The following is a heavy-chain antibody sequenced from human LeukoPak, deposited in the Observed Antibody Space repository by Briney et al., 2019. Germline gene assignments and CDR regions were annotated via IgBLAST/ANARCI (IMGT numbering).Heavy chain of an antibody. V-gene: IGHV3-23*01. CDR3: AKGSYFASGSYFDL. CDR2: ITGGGGST. J-gene: IGHJ4*02. Sequence: GGSLRLSCAASGFTFSSYAMTWVRQAPGKGLERVSAITGGGGSTYHADSVKGRFTISRDNSKNTLYLQMSSLSAEDTAVYYCAKGSYFASGSYFDLWGQGTLVTVSS. CDR1: GFTFSSYA. D-gene: IGHD3-10*01.